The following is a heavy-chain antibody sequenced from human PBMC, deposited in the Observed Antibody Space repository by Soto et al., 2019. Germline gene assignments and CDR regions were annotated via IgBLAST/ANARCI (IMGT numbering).Heavy chain of an antibody. Sequence: PSETLSLTCTVSGGSISSNYWSWIRQPPGKGLEWIGYIYYSGSTNYNPSLKSRVTISVDTSKNQFSLKLSSVTAADTAVYYCVRLRGRYIVATTDYFDYWGQGTLVTVSS. J-gene: IGHJ4*02. V-gene: IGHV4-59*08. CDR1: GGSISSNY. CDR2: IYYSGST. D-gene: IGHD5-12*01. CDR3: VRLRGRYIVATTDYFDY.